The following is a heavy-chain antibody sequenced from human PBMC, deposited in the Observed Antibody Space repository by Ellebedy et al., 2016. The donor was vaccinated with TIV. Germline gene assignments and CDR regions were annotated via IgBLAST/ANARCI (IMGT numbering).Heavy chain of an antibody. Sequence: MPSETLSLTCAVSGGSISSTVCWTWVRRPPGKGLEWIGEIFHSGTTSYTPSLKSRVTISLDKSKNQSSLNLTSVTAADTAVYYCASGHTGSFGLHSWGQGTLVTVSS. D-gene: IGHD1-26*01. CDR3: ASGHTGSFGLHS. CDR1: GGSISSTVC. CDR2: IFHSGTT. V-gene: IGHV4-4*02. J-gene: IGHJ5*02.